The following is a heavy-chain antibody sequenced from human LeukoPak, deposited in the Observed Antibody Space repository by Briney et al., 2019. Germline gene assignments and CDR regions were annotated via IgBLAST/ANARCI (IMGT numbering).Heavy chain of an antibody. D-gene: IGHD3-10*01. Sequence: SQTLSLTCTVSADSLSSGGHYWAWIRQFPGKGLESIGFIHHSGRSRDNPSLKDRVAISVDTSRKQFALKLSSVTAADTAMYYCARGGNRFGGFYFDYWGQGIQVIVSS. CDR2: IHHSGRS. CDR1: ADSLSSGGHY. J-gene: IGHJ4*02. CDR3: ARGGNRFGGFYFDY. V-gene: IGHV4-31*03.